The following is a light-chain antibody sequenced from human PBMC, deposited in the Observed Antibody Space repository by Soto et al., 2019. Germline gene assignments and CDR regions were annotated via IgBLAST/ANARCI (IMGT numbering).Light chain of an antibody. V-gene: IGLV1-47*02. Sequence: QAVVTQPPSASGTPGQKVFISCSGSSSNIGGTNYAYWYQQLPGAAPKLLMHSNNLRPSGVPERISGSKFGTAASLAISGRRSEDEAVYYCASWDDRLGAVIFGGGTKLTVL. CDR3: ASWDDRLGAVI. J-gene: IGLJ2*01. CDR1: SSNIGGTNY. CDR2: SNN.